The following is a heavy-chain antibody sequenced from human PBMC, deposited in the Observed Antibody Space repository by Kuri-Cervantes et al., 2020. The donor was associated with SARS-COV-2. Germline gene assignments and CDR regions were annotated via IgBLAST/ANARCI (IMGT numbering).Heavy chain of an antibody. Sequence: GESLKISCAASGFTFSSYAMSWVRQAPGKGLEWVSAISGSGGSTYYADSVKGQFTISRDNSKNTLYLQMNSLRAEDTAVYYCAREEYCSSTSCSNWFDPWGQGTLVTVSS. D-gene: IGHD2-2*01. CDR3: AREEYCSSTSCSNWFDP. V-gene: IGHV3-23*01. J-gene: IGHJ5*02. CDR2: ISGSGGST. CDR1: GFTFSSYA.